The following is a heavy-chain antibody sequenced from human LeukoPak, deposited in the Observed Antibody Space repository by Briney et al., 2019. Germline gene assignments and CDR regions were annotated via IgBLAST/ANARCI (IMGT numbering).Heavy chain of an antibody. V-gene: IGHV1-18*01. CDR3: ERAMDLDKPMARARGMDV. CDR2: ISPYSGNT. Sequence: AASVKVSCTASGYTFISYGIAWVRQAPGQGLEWMGWISPYSGNTNYAQKYQGRVTVTTDTSASTAYMELGSLRSDDTALYYCERAMDLDKPMARARGMDVWGQGTTVTVSS. D-gene: IGHD2-2*03. CDR1: GYTFISYG. J-gene: IGHJ6*02.